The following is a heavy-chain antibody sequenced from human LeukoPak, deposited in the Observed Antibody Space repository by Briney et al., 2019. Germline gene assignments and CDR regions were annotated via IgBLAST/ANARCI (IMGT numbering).Heavy chain of an antibody. D-gene: IGHD2-15*01. CDR3: ARGGFVASSYYYYGLDV. Sequence: GGSLRLSCSASGFTFSIYVMEWVRQAPGKGLEYVAVISNDGGSTNYADSVKGRFTISRDNSKNTLFLQMNSLRTEDTAVYYCARGGFVASSYYYYGLDVWGQGTTVTVSS. J-gene: IGHJ6*02. CDR2: ISNDGGST. CDR1: GFTFSIYV. V-gene: IGHV3-64*04.